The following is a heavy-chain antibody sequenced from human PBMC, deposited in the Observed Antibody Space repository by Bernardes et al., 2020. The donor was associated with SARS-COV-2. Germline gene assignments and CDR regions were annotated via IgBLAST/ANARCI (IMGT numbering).Heavy chain of an antibody. CDR1: GLTFSNAW. D-gene: IGHD1-1*01. Sequence: GGSLRLSCAASGLTFSNAWMSWVRQAPGKGLEWVCRINIKIDGGTTDYAAPVKGRFTISRDDSKNTLYLQMNSLKTEDTAVYFCTTVGYKWYDVLDCWGQGTMVTVSS. V-gene: IGHV3-15*01. J-gene: IGHJ4*02. CDR3: TTVGYKWYDVLDC. CDR2: INIKIDGGTT.